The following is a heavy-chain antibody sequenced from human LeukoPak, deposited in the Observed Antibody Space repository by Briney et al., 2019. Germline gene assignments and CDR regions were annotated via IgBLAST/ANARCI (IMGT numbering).Heavy chain of an antibody. CDR1: GFTFSDSA. J-gene: IGHJ4*02. CDR3: ARGVGATHFDY. V-gene: IGHV3-23*01. D-gene: IGHD1-26*01. CDR2: ISSSGGNT. Sequence: PGGSLRLSCAASGFTFSDSAMTWVRQVPGKGLEWVSLISSSGGNTYYADSVKGRFTISRDNAKNSLYLQMSSLRAEDTAVYYCARGVGATHFDYWGQGTLVTVSS.